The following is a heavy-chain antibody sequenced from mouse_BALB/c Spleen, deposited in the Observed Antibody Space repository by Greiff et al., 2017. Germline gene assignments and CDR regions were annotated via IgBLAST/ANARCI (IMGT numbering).Heavy chain of an antibody. J-gene: IGHJ4*01. Sequence: VQLQQPGAELVKPGASVKMSCKASGYTFTSYWMHWVKQRPGQGLEWIGVIDPSDSYTSYNQKFKGKATLTVDTSSSTAYMQLSSLTSEDSAVYYCTRGITTALYYAMDYWGQGTSVTVSS. V-gene: IGHV1S127*01. CDR3: TRGITTALYYAMDY. D-gene: IGHD1-2*01. CDR1: GYTFTSYW. CDR2: IDPSDSYT.